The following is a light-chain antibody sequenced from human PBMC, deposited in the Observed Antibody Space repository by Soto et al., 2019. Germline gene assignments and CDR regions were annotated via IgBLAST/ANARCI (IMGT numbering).Light chain of an antibody. CDR2: GAS. CDR3: QQYGSSLLT. V-gene: IGKV3-20*01. J-gene: IGKJ3*01. CDR1: QSVSSSY. Sequence: EIVLTQSPGTLSLSPGERATLSCRASQSVSSSYLAWYQQKPGQAPRLLIYGASSRATGIPDRFSGSGSGTDFTLTISRLEAEDFAVYYCQQYGSSLLTFGPGTKVDIK.